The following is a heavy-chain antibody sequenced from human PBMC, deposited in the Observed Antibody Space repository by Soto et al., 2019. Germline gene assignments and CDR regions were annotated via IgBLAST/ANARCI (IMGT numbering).Heavy chain of an antibody. Sequence: SETLSLTCTVSGGSISSGGYYWSWIRQHPGKGLEWIGYIYYSGSTYYNPSLKSRVTISVDTSKNQFSVKLSSVTAADTAVYYCARGDWSYYDSSGYPDAFDIWGQGTMVTVSS. CDR3: ARGDWSYYDSSGYPDAFDI. CDR2: IYYSGST. CDR1: GGSISSGGYY. D-gene: IGHD3-22*01. V-gene: IGHV4-31*03. J-gene: IGHJ3*02.